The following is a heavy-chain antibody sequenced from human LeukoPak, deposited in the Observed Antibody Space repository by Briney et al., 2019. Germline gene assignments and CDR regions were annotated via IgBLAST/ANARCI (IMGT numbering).Heavy chain of an antibody. J-gene: IGHJ3*02. D-gene: IGHD3-10*01. V-gene: IGHV3-7*01. Sequence: GGSLRLSCAASGFTFSGYWMSWVRQAPGKGLEWVANIKQDGSEKYYVDSVKGRFTISRDNAKNSLYLQMNSLRAEDTAVYYCAKEAHFVRGKATSAFDIWGQGTMVTVSS. CDR1: GFTFSGYW. CDR2: IKQDGSEK. CDR3: AKEAHFVRGKATSAFDI.